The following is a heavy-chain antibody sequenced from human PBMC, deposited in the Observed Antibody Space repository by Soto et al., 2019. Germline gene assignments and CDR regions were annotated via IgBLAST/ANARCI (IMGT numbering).Heavy chain of an antibody. CDR2: ISADGVNK. V-gene: IGHV3-23*01. Sequence: GGSLRLSCAASGFTFSIYAMSWVRQAPGKGLEWVSAISADGVNKYYADSVKGRFTISRDNSKNTLYLQMNSLRAEDTAVYYCARDPVDTAMVGSREYYFDYWGQGTLVTVSS. D-gene: IGHD5-18*01. CDR1: GFTFSIYA. CDR3: ARDPVDTAMVGSREYYFDY. J-gene: IGHJ4*02.